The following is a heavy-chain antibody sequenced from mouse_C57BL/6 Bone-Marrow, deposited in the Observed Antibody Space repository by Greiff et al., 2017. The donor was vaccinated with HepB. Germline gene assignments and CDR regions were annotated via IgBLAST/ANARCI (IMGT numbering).Heavy chain of an antibody. CDR3: ARSGRGYDAGYYFDY. Sequence: QVQLQQSGPELVKPGASVKISCKASGYAFSSSWMNWVKQRPGKGLEWIGRIYPGDGDTNYNGKFKGKATLTADKSSSTAYMQLSSLTSEDSAVYFCARSGRGYDAGYYFDYWGQGTTLTVSS. CDR1: GYAFSSSW. V-gene: IGHV1-82*01. D-gene: IGHD2-2*01. CDR2: IYPGDGDT. J-gene: IGHJ2*01.